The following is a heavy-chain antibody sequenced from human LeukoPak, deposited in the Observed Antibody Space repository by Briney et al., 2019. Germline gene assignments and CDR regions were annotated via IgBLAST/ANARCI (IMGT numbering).Heavy chain of an antibody. V-gene: IGHV4-59*01. D-gene: IGHD3-10*01. Sequence: SETLSLTCTVSGGSISSYYWSWIRQPPGKGLEWIGYIYYSGSTNYNPSLKSRVTISVDTSKNQFSLKLSSVTAADTAVYYCARGRNGSGSYYNVQAEYFQHWGQGTLVTVSS. CDR3: ARGRNGSGSYYNVQAEYFQH. CDR2: IYYSGST. CDR1: GGSISSYY. J-gene: IGHJ1*01.